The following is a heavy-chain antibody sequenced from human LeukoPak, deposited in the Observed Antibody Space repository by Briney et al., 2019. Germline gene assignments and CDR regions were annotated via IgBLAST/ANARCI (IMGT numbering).Heavy chain of an antibody. CDR3: ARIGGSYHIGGSIDY. CDR2: IYHSGST. V-gene: IGHV4-38-2*02. J-gene: IGHJ4*02. D-gene: IGHD1-26*01. Sequence: SETLSLTCTVSGYSISSGYYWGWIRQPPGKGLEWIGSIYHSGSTYYNPSLKSRVTISVDTSKNQFSLKLSSVTAADTAVYYCARIGGSYHIGGSIDYWGQETLVTVSS. CDR1: GYSISSGYY.